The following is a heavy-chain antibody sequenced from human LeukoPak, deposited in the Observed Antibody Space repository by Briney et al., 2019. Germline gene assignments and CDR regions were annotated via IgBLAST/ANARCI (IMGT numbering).Heavy chain of an antibody. CDR1: GYTFTGYY. CDR2: INTNSGGT. D-gene: IGHD4-11*01. CDR3: ARGVSNDYSNYWFDP. Sequence: GASVKVSCKASGYTFTGYYMHWVRQAPGQGLEWMGWINTNSGGTNYAQKFQGRVTMTRDTSICTAYMELRMLRSDDTAVYYCARGVSNDYSNYWFDPWGQGTLVTVSS. V-gene: IGHV1-2*02. J-gene: IGHJ5*02.